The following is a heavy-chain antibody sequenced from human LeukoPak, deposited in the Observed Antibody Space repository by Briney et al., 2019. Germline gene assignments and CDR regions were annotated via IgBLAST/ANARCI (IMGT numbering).Heavy chain of an antibody. CDR2: IISSGSTI. CDR1: GFTFSDYY. J-gene: IGHJ4*02. V-gene: IGHV3-11*01. D-gene: IGHD6-19*01. CDR3: ARTLGDIAVVGTEDY. Sequence: KPGGSLRLSCAASGFTFSDYYMSWIRQAPGKGLEWVSYIISSGSTIYYADSVKGGFTISRDNAKNSLYLKMNSLRAEDTAVYYCARTLGDIAVVGTEDYWGQGTLVTVSS.